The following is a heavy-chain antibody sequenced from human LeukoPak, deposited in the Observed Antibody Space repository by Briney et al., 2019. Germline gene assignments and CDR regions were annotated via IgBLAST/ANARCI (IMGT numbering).Heavy chain of an antibody. J-gene: IGHJ4*02. Sequence: GGSLRLSCAASVFTFSSYAMSWVRQAPGKGLEWVSAISGSGGSTYYADSVKGRFTISRDNSENTLYLQMNSLRAEDTAVYYCAKSKGSGYDWDYWGQGTLVTVSS. D-gene: IGHD5-12*01. CDR1: VFTFSSYA. CDR2: ISGSGGST. V-gene: IGHV3-23*01. CDR3: AKSKGSGYDWDY.